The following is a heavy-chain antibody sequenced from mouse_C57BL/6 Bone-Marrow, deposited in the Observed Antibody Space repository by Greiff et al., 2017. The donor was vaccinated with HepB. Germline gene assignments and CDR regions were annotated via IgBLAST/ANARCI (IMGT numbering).Heavy chain of an antibody. V-gene: IGHV1-19*01. Sequence: VQLQQPGTELVKPGASVKLSCKASGYTFTSYWMHWVKQSHGKSLEWIGVINPYNGGTSYNQKFKGKATLTVDKSSSTAYMELNSLTSEDSAVYYCARWGDGYYEGFYYWDQGTTLTVSS. J-gene: IGHJ2*01. CDR2: INPYNGGT. D-gene: IGHD2-3*01. CDR1: GYTFTSYW. CDR3: ARWGDGYYEGFYY.